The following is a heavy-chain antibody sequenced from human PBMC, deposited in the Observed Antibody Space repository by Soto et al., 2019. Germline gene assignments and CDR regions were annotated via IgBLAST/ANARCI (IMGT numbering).Heavy chain of an antibody. Sequence: PGGSLRLSCAASGFTFSSYAMSWVRQAPGKGLEWVSAISGSGGSTYYADSVKGRFTISRDNSKNTLYLQMNSLRAEDTAVYYCAKAAPGYCSGGSCYSLDYWGQGTLVTVSS. J-gene: IGHJ4*02. CDR1: GFTFSSYA. CDR2: ISGSGGST. CDR3: AKAAPGYCSGGSCYSLDY. V-gene: IGHV3-23*01. D-gene: IGHD2-15*01.